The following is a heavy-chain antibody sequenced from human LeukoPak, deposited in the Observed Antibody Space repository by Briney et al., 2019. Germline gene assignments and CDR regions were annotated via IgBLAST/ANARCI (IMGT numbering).Heavy chain of an antibody. CDR1: RYTLTELS. V-gene: IGHV1-24*01. Sequence: ASVKVSCKVSRYTLTELSMHWVRQAPGKGLEWMGGFDPEDGETIYAQKFQGRVTMTEDTSTDTAYMELSSLRSEDTAVYYCATAPSRRYSSGWYLGYWGQGTLVTVSS. D-gene: IGHD6-19*01. CDR3: ATAPSRRYSSGWYLGY. CDR2: FDPEDGET. J-gene: IGHJ4*02.